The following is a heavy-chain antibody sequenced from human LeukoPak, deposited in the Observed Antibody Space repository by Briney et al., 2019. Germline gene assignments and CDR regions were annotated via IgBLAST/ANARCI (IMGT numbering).Heavy chain of an antibody. V-gene: IGHV3-64*01. CDR2: ISSNGGST. J-gene: IGHJ4*02. D-gene: IGHD3-22*01. CDR1: GFTFSSYA. CDR3: ARGRGEYDSSGYYSYYFDY. Sequence: GGSLRLSCAASGFTFSSYAMHWVRQAPGKGLEYVSAISSNGGSTYYANSVKGRFTISRDNSKNTLYLQMGSLRAEDMAVYYCARGRGEYDSSGYYSYYFDYWGQGALVTVSS.